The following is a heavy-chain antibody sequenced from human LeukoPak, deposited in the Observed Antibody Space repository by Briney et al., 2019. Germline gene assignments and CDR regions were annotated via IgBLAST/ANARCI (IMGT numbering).Heavy chain of an antibody. Sequence: GGTLGLSCAASGFSFSSYGMAWVRQAPGQGLEWVAVISVSATATNYAASVKGRFTISRDDSKNTLYLQMNSLRAEDTALYYCARGELSGYSYGYSLGAFDIWGQGTMVTVSS. J-gene: IGHJ3*02. V-gene: IGHV3-23*01. CDR2: ISVSATAT. CDR3: ARGELSGYSYGYSLGAFDI. CDR1: GFSFSSYG. D-gene: IGHD5-18*01.